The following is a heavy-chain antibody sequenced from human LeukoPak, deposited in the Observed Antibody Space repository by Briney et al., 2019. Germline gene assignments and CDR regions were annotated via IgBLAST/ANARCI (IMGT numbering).Heavy chain of an antibody. J-gene: IGHJ5*01. CDR1: GDSVSSKSAA. D-gene: IGHD5-18*01. V-gene: IGHV6-1*01. Sequence: SQTLSLACAISGDSVSSKSAAWNWIRQSPSRGLEWLGRTYYGSKWYNEYAVSVKSRITINPDTSKNQFSLQLNSVTPADTAVYYCASAHGYIDSWGQGTLVTVSS. CDR3: ASAHGYIDS. CDR2: TYYGSKWYN.